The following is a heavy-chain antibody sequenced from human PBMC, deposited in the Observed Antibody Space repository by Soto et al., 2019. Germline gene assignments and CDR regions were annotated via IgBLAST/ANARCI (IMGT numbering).Heavy chain of an antibody. Sequence: QVQLQESGPGLVKPSETLSLTCTVSGGSISSYYWSWIRQPPGKGLEWIGYIYYSGSTNYNPSLKSRVTISVDPSKNQFSLKLSSVTAADTAVYYCASVWGYCSSTSCPHDAFDIWGQGTMVTVSS. CDR2: IYYSGST. CDR3: ASVWGYCSSTSCPHDAFDI. CDR1: GGSISSYY. J-gene: IGHJ3*02. V-gene: IGHV4-59*01. D-gene: IGHD2-2*01.